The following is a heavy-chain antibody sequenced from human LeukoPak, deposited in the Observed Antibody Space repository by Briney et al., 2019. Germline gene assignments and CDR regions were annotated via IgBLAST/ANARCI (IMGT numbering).Heavy chain of an antibody. CDR2: IYSGGST. CDR3: AREILKNYYGLGSYDY. J-gene: IGHJ4*02. D-gene: IGHD3-10*01. Sequence: GGSLRLSCAASGFTVSSNYMSWVRQAPGKGLEWVSVIYSGGSTYYADSVKGRFTISRDNSKNTLYLQMNSLRAEDTAVYYCAREILKNYYGLGSYDYWGQGTLVTVSS. CDR1: GFTVSSNY. V-gene: IGHV3-66*01.